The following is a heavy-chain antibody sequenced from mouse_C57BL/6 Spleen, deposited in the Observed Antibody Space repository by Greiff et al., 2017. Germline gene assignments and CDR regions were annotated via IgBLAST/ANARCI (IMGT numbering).Heavy chain of an antibody. Sequence: VKLMESGAELARPGASVKLSCKASSYTFTSYGISWVKQRTGQGLEWIGEIYPRSGNTYYNEKFKGKATLTADKSSSTAYMELRSLTSEDSAVYFCARGGSSYAMDYWGQGTSVTVSS. CDR1: SYTFTSYG. D-gene: IGHD1-1*01. CDR2: IYPRSGNT. V-gene: IGHV1-81*01. CDR3: ARGGSSYAMDY. J-gene: IGHJ4*01.